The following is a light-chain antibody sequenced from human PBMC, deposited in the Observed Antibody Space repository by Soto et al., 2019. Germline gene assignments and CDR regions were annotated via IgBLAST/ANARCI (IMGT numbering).Light chain of an antibody. Sequence: QSVLTQSPSASASLGASVKLTCTLSSGHSNYAIAWHQQQPEKGPRYLMKLNSDGSHYKGDGIPDRFSGSSSGAERYLTISSLQSEDEADYYCQTWVTGIQGVFGGGTQLTVL. CDR3: QTWVTGIQGV. CDR2: LNSDGSH. J-gene: IGLJ2*01. V-gene: IGLV4-69*01. CDR1: SGHSNYA.